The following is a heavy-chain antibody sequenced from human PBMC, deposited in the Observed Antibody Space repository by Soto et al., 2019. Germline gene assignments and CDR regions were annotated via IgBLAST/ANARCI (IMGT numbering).Heavy chain of an antibody. CDR3: ARHKTSSPNMWNSLGLDV. CDR2: VFPSDSDT. J-gene: IGHJ6*02. CDR1: GDSDLFNTYW. Sequence: PGESLKISCKASGDSDLFNTYWIGWVRQRPGSGPEWMGIVFPSDSDTRYSPSFQGQVTISADKDTTTAYLQWSSVKPSDSAIYYCARHKTSSPNMWNSLGLDVWGQGTTVTVSS. V-gene: IGHV5-51*01. D-gene: IGHD1-1*01.